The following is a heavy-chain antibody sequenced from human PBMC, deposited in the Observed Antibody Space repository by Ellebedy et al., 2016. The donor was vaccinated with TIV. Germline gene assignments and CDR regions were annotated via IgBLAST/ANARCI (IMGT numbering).Heavy chain of an antibody. CDR1: GYTFTGNY. D-gene: IGHD2-21*02. CDR3: ARGFCGDDCYLKEFWYFDL. J-gene: IGHJ2*01. CDR2: INPNSGGT. V-gene: IGHV1-2*02. Sequence: AASVKVSCKASGYTFTGNYMHWVRQAPGQGLEWMGWINPNSGGTNYAQKFQGRVTMTRETSISTAYMELSSLTSDDTAVYHCARGFCGDDCYLKEFWYFDLWGRGTLVTVSS.